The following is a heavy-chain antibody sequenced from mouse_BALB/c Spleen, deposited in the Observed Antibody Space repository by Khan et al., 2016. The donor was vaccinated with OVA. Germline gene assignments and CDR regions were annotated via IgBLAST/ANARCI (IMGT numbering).Heavy chain of an antibody. CDR2: IDPENGNT. D-gene: IGHD2-3*01. CDR1: GFNIKDYY. CDR3: PRSILLYFDY. Sequence: VQLQQSGAELVRPGALVKLSCKASGFNIKDYYIHWVKQRPEQGLEWIGWIDPENGNTIYDPTFQGKASITADTSSNTAYLQLSSLTSEDTAGDYGPRSILLYFDYWGQGTTLTVSS. V-gene: IGHV14-1*02. J-gene: IGHJ2*01.